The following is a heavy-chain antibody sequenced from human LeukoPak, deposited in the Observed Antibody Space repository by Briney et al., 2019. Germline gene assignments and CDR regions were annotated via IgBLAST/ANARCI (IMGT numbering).Heavy chain of an antibody. CDR2: TYYRSKWYY. J-gene: IGHJ3*02. Sequence: SQTLSLTCAISGDSVSTNSAAWNWVRQSPSRGLEWLGRTYYRSKWYYEYAVSVKSRITINPDTSKNQLSLQLNSVTPEDTAVYYCAREGPDAFDIWGQGTMVTVSS. CDR1: GDSVSTNSAA. V-gene: IGHV6-1*01. CDR3: AREGPDAFDI.